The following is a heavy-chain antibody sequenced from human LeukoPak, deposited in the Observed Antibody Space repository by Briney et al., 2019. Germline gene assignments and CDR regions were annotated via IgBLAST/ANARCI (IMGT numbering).Heavy chain of an antibody. Sequence: ASVKVSCKASGGTFSSYAISWVRHAPGQGLEWMGGIIPIFGTANYAQKFQGRVTITADESTSTAYMELSSLRSEDTAVYYCARCPYYYDSSGYSPLRYWGQGTLVTVSS. J-gene: IGHJ4*02. CDR2: IIPIFGTA. CDR3: ARCPYYYDSSGYSPLRY. V-gene: IGHV1-69*13. CDR1: GGTFSSYA. D-gene: IGHD3-22*01.